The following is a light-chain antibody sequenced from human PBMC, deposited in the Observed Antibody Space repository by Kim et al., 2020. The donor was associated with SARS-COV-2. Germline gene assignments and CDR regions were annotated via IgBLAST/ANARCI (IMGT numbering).Light chain of an antibody. V-gene: IGLV2-14*01. Sequence: QSALTQPASVPGSPGQSITISCTGTSSDVGAYNFVSWYQQHPGKAPKLMIYDVNKRPSGVSNRFSGSKSGNTASLTISGLQSEDEADYYCSSYTSSSTLIFGGGTQLTVL. CDR2: DVN. CDR1: SSDVGAYNF. J-gene: IGLJ2*01. CDR3: SSYTSSSTLI.